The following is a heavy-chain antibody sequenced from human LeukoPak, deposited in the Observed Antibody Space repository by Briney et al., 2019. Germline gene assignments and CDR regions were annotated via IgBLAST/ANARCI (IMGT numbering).Heavy chain of an antibody. J-gene: IGHJ4*02. CDR1: GFTFSIFT. CDR2: INHNGGTT. CDR3: AKDGLCPSVCPTKIDVAGCVDS. Sequence: GGSLRLSCAASGFTFSIFTMNWVRQAPGKGLEWVSIINHNGGTTYYTDSVKGRFTIPRDNSNNTVYLQMNSLRAEDTAIYYCAKDGLCPSVCPTKIDVAGCVDSWGQGTLLTASS. V-gene: IGHV3-23*01. D-gene: IGHD6-19*01.